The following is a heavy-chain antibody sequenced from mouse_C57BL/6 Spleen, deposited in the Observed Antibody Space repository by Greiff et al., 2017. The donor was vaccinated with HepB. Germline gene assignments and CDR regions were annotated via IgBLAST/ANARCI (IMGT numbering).Heavy chain of an antibody. Sequence: EVQLQQSGPGMVKPSQSLSLTCTVTGYSITSGYDWHWIRHFPGNKLEWMGYISYSGSTNYNPSLKSRISITHDTSTNHFFLKLNSVTTEDTATYYCARSRTTVVADWYFDVWGTGTTVTVSS. CDR3: ARSRTTVVADWYFDV. V-gene: IGHV3-1*01. J-gene: IGHJ1*03. CDR2: ISYSGST. CDR1: GYSITSGYD. D-gene: IGHD1-1*01.